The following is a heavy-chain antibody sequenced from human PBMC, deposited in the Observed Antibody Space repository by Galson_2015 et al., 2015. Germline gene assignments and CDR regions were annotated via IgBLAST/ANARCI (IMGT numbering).Heavy chain of an antibody. D-gene: IGHD3-3*02. CDR1: GDSVSSKSAA. CDR2: TYFRSKWYN. CDR3: ARDTPAFQRNDAFDF. J-gene: IGHJ3*01. Sequence: CAISGDSVSSKSAAWNWIRQSPSRGLEWLGRTYFRSKWYNDFAVSVKSRITINPDTSKNQFSLQLNSVTPEDTAVYYCARDTPAFQRNDAFDFGGKGKKVTVSS. V-gene: IGHV6-1*01.